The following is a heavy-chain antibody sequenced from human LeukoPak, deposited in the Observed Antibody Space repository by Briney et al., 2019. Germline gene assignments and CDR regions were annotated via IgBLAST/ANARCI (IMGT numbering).Heavy chain of an antibody. CDR3: ARDWYDY. J-gene: IGHJ4*02. CDR2: ISGSGDST. CDR1: GFVFSSYG. D-gene: IGHD6-13*01. Sequence: GGSLRLSCVASGFVFSSYGMSWVRQAPGKGLEWVSAISGSGDSTFYADSVKGRFTISRDNSKNTLYLQMSSLRAEDRAVYYCARDWYDYWGQGTLVTVSS. V-gene: IGHV3-23*01.